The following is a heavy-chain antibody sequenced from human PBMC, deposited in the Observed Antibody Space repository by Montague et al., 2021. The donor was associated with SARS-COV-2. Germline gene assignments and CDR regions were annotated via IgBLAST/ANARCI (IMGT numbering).Heavy chain of an antibody. CDR3: ARATFYMDV. CDR1: GSIFGDYW. CDR2: IKLDGSEE. J-gene: IGHJ6*03. V-gene: IGHV3-7*01. D-gene: IGHD3-16*01. Sequence: SLRLSCAASGSIFGDYWMSWVRQAPGTGLEWVANIKLDGSEEYYMDSVKGRFTVSRDNAKNSLYLQMNSLRAEDTAVYYCARATFYMDVWGKGTTVTVSS.